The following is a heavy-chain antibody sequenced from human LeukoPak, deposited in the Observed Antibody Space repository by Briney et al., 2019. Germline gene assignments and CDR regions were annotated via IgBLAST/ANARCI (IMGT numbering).Heavy chain of an antibody. D-gene: IGHD3-22*01. J-gene: IGHJ4*02. CDR3: AKDRDYYDSSGYPFDY. CDR2: ISGSGGST. CDR1: GFTFSSYA. V-gene: IGHV3-23*01. Sequence: PGGSLRLSCAASGFTFSSYAMSWDRQAPGKGLEWVSAISGSGGSTYYADSVKGRFTISRDNSKNTLYLQMNSLRAEDTAVYYCAKDRDYYDSSGYPFDYWGQGTLVTVSS.